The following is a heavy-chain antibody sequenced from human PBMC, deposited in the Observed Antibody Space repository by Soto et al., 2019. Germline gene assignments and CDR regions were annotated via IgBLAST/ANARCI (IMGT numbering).Heavy chain of an antibody. D-gene: IGHD4-17*01. J-gene: IGHJ3*02. CDR2: IYYSGST. CDR1: DGSISSGGYY. V-gene: IGHV4-31*03. CDR3: ARFDYGDYGLGRGDAFDI. Sequence: PSETLSLTCTVSDGSISSGGYYWSWIRQHPGKGLEWIGYIYYSGSTYYNPSLKSRVTISVDTSKNQFSLKLSSVTAADTAVYYCARFDYGDYGLGRGDAFDIWGQGTMVTVSS.